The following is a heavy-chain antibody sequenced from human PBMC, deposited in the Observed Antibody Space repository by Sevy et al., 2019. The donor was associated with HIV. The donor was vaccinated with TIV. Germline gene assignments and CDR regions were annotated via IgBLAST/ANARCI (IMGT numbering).Heavy chain of an antibody. D-gene: IGHD1-26*01. V-gene: IGHV5-51*01. CDR3: ARQTIGDAFDI. CDR1: GDSFINYW. J-gene: IGHJ3*02. Sequence: GESLKISCKGSGDSFINYWIGWVRQMPGKGLEWMGIIYPNDSDSKYSRSFQGHVTISADKSISTAYPQWSSLKAPDTAMYYCARQTIGDAFDIWGHGTMVTVSS. CDR2: IYPNDSDS.